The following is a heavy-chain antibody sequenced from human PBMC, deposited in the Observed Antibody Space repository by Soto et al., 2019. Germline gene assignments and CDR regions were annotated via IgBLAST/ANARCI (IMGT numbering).Heavy chain of an antibody. CDR3: VRDTYFSDSSGYTRCFDH. CDR2: SRDRASGYSP. J-gene: IGHJ5*02. Sequence: GGSLRLSCAASGFTLSDGYIDWVRQAPGKGLEWVGRSRDRASGYSPIYAVPVKGRFATSRDDSNNLVYLEMNSRTTEDTAVYYCVRDTYFSDSSGYTRCFDHWGQGTLVTVSS. V-gene: IGHV3-72*01. D-gene: IGHD3-22*01. CDR1: GFTLSDGY.